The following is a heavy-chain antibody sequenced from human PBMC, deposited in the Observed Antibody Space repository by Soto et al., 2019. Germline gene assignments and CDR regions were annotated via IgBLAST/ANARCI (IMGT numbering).Heavy chain of an antibody. CDR2: INAGNGNT. CDR3: ARDRGVTTVWYFDY. J-gene: IGHJ4*02. Sequence: GPVKVSCKASGYTFTSYAMHWVRQAPGQRLEWMGWINAGNGNTKYSQKFQGRVTITRDTSASTAYMELSSLRSEDTAVYYCARDRGVTTVWYFDYWGQGTLVTVSS. CDR1: GYTFTSYA. D-gene: IGHD3-10*01. V-gene: IGHV1-3*01.